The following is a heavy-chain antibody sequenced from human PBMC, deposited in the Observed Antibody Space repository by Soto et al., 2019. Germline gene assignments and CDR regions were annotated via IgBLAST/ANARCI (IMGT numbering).Heavy chain of an antibody. V-gene: IGHV3-23*01. CDR3: AKDTRQGAVAGTSDFDY. CDR2: ISGSGGRT. D-gene: IGHD6-19*01. J-gene: IGHJ4*02. Sequence: GGSLRLSCAASGFTFNTYAMSWVRQAPGKGLEWVSTISGSGGRTYYADSVNGRFTISRDNSKKALYLQLNSLRAEDTAVYYCAKDTRQGAVAGTSDFDYWGQGTLVTVSS. CDR1: GFTFNTYA.